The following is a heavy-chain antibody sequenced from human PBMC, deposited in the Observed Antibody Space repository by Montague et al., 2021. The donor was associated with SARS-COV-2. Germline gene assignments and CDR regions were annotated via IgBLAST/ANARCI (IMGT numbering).Heavy chain of an antibody. CDR2: IYYSGST. CDR1: SGSISSYY. D-gene: IGHD6-13*01. Sequence: SETLSLTCTVSSGSISSYYWSWIWQPPGKGLEWIGYIYYSGSTNYNPSLKSRVTISVDTSKNQFSLKLSSVTAADTAVYYCARGAGYSSSWYLAFEIWGRGTMVTVSS. J-gene: IGHJ3*02. CDR3: ARGAGYSSSWYLAFEI. V-gene: IGHV4-59*01.